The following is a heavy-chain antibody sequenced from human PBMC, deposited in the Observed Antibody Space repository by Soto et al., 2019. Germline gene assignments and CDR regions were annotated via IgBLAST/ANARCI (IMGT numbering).Heavy chain of an antibody. CDR2: IDNAGVNT. CDR3: VSWVSAHFDF. J-gene: IGHJ4*02. CDR1: GLAFGNHA. Sequence: GGSLRLSCAASGLAFGNHAMTLSRRAPGKGLEWVSTIDNAGVNTHYADSVKGRFTISRDNSRNTLHLQMNNLRPEDTALYYCVSWVSAHFDFWGRGTQVTVSS. V-gene: IGHV3-23*01. D-gene: IGHD2-8*01.